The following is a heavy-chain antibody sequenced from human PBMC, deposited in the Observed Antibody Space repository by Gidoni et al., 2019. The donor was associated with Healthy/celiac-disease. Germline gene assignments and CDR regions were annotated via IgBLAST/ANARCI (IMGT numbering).Heavy chain of an antibody. V-gene: IGHV3-33*01. CDR2: IWYDGSNK. D-gene: IGHD6-6*01. J-gene: IGHJ6*03. CDR3: ARAHRQLSFYYYYYMDV. Sequence: GKGLEWVAVIWYDGSNKYYADSVKGRFTISRDNSKNTLYLQMNSLRAEDTAVYYCARAHRQLSFYYYYYMDVWGKGTTVTVSS.